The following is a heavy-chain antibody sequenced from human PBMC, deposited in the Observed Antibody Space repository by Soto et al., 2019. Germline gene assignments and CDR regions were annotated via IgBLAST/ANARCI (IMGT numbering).Heavy chain of an antibody. CDR2: INNNGDIK. J-gene: IGHJ6*02. V-gene: IGHV3-64D*06. CDR1: GFTFSSYA. D-gene: IGHD3-9*01. CDR3: VKGSGTDYYLGYYGMDV. Sequence: HPGGSLRLSCSASGFTFSSYAIHWVRQAPGKGLEHVLSINNNGDIKYYRDSVKDRFAISRDNSKNTLFLQMSNLRGEDTAVYYCVKGSGTDYYLGYYGMDVWGQGTTVTVSS.